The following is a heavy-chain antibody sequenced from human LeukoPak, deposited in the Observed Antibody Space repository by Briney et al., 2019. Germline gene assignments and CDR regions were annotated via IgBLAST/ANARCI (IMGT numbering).Heavy chain of an antibody. D-gene: IGHD5-12*01. CDR3: ARHSDYALRPGGYYYLMDV. Sequence: SETLSLTCAVYGGSVSAYYWSWIRQPPGKGLEWIGYVYYTGSTNSNPSLKSRVTISVDTSKNQFSLKLSSVTAADTAVYYCARHSDYALRPGGYYYLMDVWGQGTTVTVS. J-gene: IGHJ6*02. V-gene: IGHV4-59*08. CDR2: VYYTGST. CDR1: GGSVSAYY.